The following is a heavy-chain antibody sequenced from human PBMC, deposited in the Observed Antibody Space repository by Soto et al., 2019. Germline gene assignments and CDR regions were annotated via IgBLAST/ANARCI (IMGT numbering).Heavy chain of an antibody. CDR3: ASVIYYDSSGYYQDQFDY. Sequence: SETLSLTCTVSGGSISSSSYYWGWIRQPPGKGLEWIGSIYYSGSTYYNPSLKSRVTISVDTSKNQFSLKLSSVTAADTAVYYCASVIYYDSSGYYQDQFDYWGQGTLVTVS. J-gene: IGHJ4*02. CDR1: GGSISSSSYY. V-gene: IGHV4-39*01. D-gene: IGHD3-22*01. CDR2: IYYSGST.